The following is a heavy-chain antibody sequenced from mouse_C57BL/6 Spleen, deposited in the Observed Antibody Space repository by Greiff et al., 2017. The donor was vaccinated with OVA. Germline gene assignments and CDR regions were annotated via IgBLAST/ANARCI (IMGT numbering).Heavy chain of an antibody. CDR2: IHPNSGST. CDR3: ARSRGGNYYAMDY. J-gene: IGHJ4*01. Sequence: QVQLQQSGAELVKPGASVKLSCKASGYTFTSYWMHWVKQRPGQGLEWIGMIHPNSGSTNYNEKFKSKATLTVDKSSSTAYMQLSSLTSEDSAVYYCARSRGGNYYAMDYWGQGTSVTVSS. D-gene: IGHD2-1*01. CDR1: GYTFTSYW. V-gene: IGHV1-64*01.